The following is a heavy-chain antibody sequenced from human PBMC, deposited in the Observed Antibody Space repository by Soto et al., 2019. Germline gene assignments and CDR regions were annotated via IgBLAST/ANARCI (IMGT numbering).Heavy chain of an antibody. Sequence: SVKVSCKASGGTFSSYAISWVRQAPGQGLEWMGGIIPIFGTANYAQKFQGRVTITADESTSTAYMELSSLRSEDTAVYYCARPYYYDSSGYPYYYYGMDVWGQGTTVTVSS. J-gene: IGHJ6*02. CDR1: GGTFSSYA. V-gene: IGHV1-69*13. CDR2: IIPIFGTA. D-gene: IGHD3-22*01. CDR3: ARPYYYDSSGYPYYYYGMDV.